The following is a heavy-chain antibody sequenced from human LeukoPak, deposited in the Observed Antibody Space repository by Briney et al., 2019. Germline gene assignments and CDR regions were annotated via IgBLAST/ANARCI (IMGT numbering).Heavy chain of an antibody. Sequence: ASVKVSCKASGYTFTDYYMHWVRQAPGQGLEWMGWINPNSAGTNYAQKFQGRVTMTRDTSISTAYMELSRLTSDDTAVYYCARDPPIGGADVFDIWGQGTMVTVSS. CDR2: INPNSAGT. D-gene: IGHD3-10*01. J-gene: IGHJ3*02. CDR1: GYTFTDYY. V-gene: IGHV1-2*02. CDR3: ARDPPIGGADVFDI.